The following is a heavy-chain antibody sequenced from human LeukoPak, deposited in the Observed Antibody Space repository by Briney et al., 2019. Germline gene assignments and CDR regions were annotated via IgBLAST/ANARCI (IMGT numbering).Heavy chain of an antibody. CDR3: AKGLWELLPGFDY. Sequence: GGSLRLSCAASGFTFDDYAMHWVRQAPGKGLEWVSGISWNSGSIGYADSVKGRFTISRDNAKNTLYLQMNSLRAEDTAVYYCAKGLWELLPGFDYWGQGTLVTVSS. CDR1: GFTFDDYA. CDR2: ISWNSGSI. V-gene: IGHV3-9*01. D-gene: IGHD1-26*01. J-gene: IGHJ4*02.